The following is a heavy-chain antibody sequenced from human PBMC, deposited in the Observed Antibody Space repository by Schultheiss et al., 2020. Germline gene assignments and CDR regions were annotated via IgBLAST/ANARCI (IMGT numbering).Heavy chain of an antibody. CDR2: IYYSGST. Sequence: SETLSLTCTVSGGSINSGSYYWGWIRQPPEKGLEWIGSIYYSGSTYYNPSLKSRVTISVDTSKNQFSLKLSSVTAADTAVYYCARLKYYYDSSGNNWFDPWGQGTLVTVSS. V-gene: IGHV4-39*01. CDR1: GGSINSGSYY. J-gene: IGHJ5*02. D-gene: IGHD3-22*01. CDR3: ARLKYYYDSSGNNWFDP.